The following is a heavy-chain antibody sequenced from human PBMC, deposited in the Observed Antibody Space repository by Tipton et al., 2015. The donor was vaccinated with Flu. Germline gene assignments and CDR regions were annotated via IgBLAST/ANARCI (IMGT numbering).Heavy chain of an antibody. D-gene: IGHD3-10*02. CDR3: ARLSYYDVDLKNFYFDY. CDR2: IYPSGTT. J-gene: IGHJ4*02. Sequence: TLSLTCSVSSGSISSINYFCAWIRQPPGKGLELIGSIYPSGTTYYSPSLKSRLTISVDTSKNQFSLKLRSVTAADTAVYYCARLSYYDVDLKNFYFDYWGQGNLVTVSS. CDR1: SGSISSINYF. V-gene: IGHV4-39*01.